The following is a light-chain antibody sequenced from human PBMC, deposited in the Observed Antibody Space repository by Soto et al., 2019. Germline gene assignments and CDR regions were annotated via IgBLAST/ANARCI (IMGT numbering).Light chain of an antibody. CDR1: QSINAH. CDR2: GAS. Sequence: EVVMTQSPSTLSVSPGDRVTISCRASQSINAHLAWYQQKPGQAPRLLIHGASTRATGIPARFSGSGFGTEFIPTISSLQSEDFAVYYCQQYNTWLWTFGQGTKVEIQ. J-gene: IGKJ1*01. V-gene: IGKV3-15*01. CDR3: QQYNTWLWT.